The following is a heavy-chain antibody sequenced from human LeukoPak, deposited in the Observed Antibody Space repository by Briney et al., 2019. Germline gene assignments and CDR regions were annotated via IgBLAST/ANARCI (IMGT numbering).Heavy chain of an antibody. V-gene: IGHV1-8*01. D-gene: IGHD6-6*01. Sequence: GASVKVSCKASGYTFTSYDINWVRQATGQGLEWMGWMNPNSGNTGYAQKFQGRVTMTRNTSISTAYVELSSLRSEDTAVYYCARGRIAARPRGRYYFDYWGQGTLVTVSS. CDR3: ARGRIAARPRGRYYFDY. J-gene: IGHJ4*02. CDR1: GYTFTSYD. CDR2: MNPNSGNT.